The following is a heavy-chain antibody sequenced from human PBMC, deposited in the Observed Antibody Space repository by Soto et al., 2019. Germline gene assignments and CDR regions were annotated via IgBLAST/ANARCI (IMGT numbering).Heavy chain of an antibody. CDR1: GFTFSSYA. CDR3: VICSGGSCYGNYYYGMDV. D-gene: IGHD2-15*01. Sequence: GGSLRLSCAASGFTFSSYAMSWVRQAPGKGLEWVSAISGSGGSTYYADSVKGRFTISRDNSKNTLYLQMNSLRAEDTAVYYCVICSGGSCYGNYYYGMDVWGQGTTVTVSS. CDR2: ISGSGGST. V-gene: IGHV3-23*01. J-gene: IGHJ6*02.